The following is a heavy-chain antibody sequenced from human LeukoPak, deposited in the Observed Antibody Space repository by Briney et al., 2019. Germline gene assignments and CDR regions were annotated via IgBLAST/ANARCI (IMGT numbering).Heavy chain of an antibody. CDR3: ARDGKYYYCGMDV. J-gene: IGHJ6*02. Sequence: SETLSLTCTVSGGSISSYYWSWIRQPPGKGLEWIGYIYYSGSTNYNPSLKSRVTISVDTSKNQFSLKLSSVTAADTAVYYCARDGKYYYCGMDVWGQGTTVTVS. D-gene: IGHD1-14*01. V-gene: IGHV4-59*01. CDR1: GGSISSYY. CDR2: IYYSGST.